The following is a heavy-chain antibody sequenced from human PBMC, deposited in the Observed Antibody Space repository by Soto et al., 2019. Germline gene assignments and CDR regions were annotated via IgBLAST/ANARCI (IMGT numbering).Heavy chain of an antibody. CDR1: GGSISSGGYY. Sequence: PSETLSLTXTVSGGSISSGGYYWSWIRQHPGKGLEWIGYIYYSGSTYYNPSLKSRVTISVDTSKNQFSLKLSSVTAADTAVYYCARGARPNWFDPWGQGTLVTVSS. CDR3: ARGARPNWFDP. J-gene: IGHJ5*02. D-gene: IGHD6-6*01. CDR2: IYYSGST. V-gene: IGHV4-31*02.